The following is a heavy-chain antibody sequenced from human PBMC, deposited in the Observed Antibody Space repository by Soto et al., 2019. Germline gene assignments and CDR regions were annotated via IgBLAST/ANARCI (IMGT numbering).Heavy chain of an antibody. CDR2: INAYNGNT. J-gene: IGHJ3*02. CDR1: GYTFTSYG. V-gene: IGHV1-18*01. CDR3: ARESLYSSGWDAFDI. D-gene: IGHD6-19*01. Sequence: ASVKVSCKASGYTFTSYGISWVRQAPGQGLEWMGWINAYNGNTNYAQKLQGRVTMTTDTSTSTAYMELRSLRSDDTAVYYCARESLYSSGWDAFDIWGQGTMVTVSS.